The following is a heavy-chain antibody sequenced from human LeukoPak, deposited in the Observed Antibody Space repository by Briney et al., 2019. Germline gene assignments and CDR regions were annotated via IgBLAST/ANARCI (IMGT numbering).Heavy chain of an antibody. V-gene: IGHV6-1*01. CDR2: TYYRSTWYN. Sequence: SQALSLTCAISGDSVSSNSVTWNWIRQSPSRGPEWLGRTYYRSTWYNDYAVSVRGRITVNPDTSKNQFSLHLNSVTPEDTAVYYCARRLTQYDCFDPWGQGILVTVSS. CDR1: GDSVSSNSVT. D-gene: IGHD2-2*01. J-gene: IGHJ5*02. CDR3: ARRLTQYDCFDP.